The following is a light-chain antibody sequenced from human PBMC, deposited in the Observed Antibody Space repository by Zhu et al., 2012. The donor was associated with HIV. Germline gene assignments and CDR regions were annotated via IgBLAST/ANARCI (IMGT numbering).Light chain of an antibody. CDR3: QQLNSYPIT. J-gene: IGKJ5*01. CDR1: QGISTY. V-gene: IGKV1-9*01. CDR2: EAS. Sequence: DIQLNQSPSFLSAFVGDRVSITCRASQGISTYLAWYQQKAGRAPNVLIYEASRLQSGVPSRFSGSGSGTEFSLTISSLQPEDSGTYYCQQLNSYPITFGQGTRLEIK.